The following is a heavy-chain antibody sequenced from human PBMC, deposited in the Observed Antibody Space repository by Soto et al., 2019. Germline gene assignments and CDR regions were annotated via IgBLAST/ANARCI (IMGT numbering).Heavy chain of an antibody. J-gene: IGHJ4*02. D-gene: IGHD3-10*01. V-gene: IGHV4-59*01. CDR2: IYYSGST. Sequence: SETLSLTCTVSGGSISSYYWSWIRRPPGKGLEWIGYIYYSGSTNYNPSLKSRVTISVDTSKNQFSLKLSSVTAADTAVYYCARESYYGSGATVVAYWGQGTLVTVSS. CDR1: GGSISSYY. CDR3: ARESYYGSGATVVAY.